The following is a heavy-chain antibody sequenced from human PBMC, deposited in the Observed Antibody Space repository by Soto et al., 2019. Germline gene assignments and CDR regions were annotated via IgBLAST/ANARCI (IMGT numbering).Heavy chain of an antibody. CDR2: IYYSGST. D-gene: IGHD6-13*01. J-gene: IGHJ5*02. CDR3: ARHGHEGAAARGP. CDR1: GGSISSSSYY. V-gene: IGHV4-39*01. Sequence: QLQLQESGPGLVKPSETLSLTCTVSGGSISSSSYYWGWIRQPPGKGLVWIGSIYYSGSTYYNPSLTIRVTIAVDTSKNHVSLNRSSVTAAASAVYYCARHGHEGAAARGPWGQGTLVTVAS.